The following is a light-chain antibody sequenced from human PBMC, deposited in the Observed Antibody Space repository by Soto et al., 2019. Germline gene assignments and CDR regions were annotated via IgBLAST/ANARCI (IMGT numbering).Light chain of an antibody. CDR2: GAS. J-gene: IGKJ1*01. CDR3: QQYGSSSWT. CDR1: QSVSSSY. Sequence: EIVLTQSPGTLSLSPGERATLSCRASQSVSSSYLAWYQQKPGQAPRLLIYGASSRATGIPDRFSGSGSETAFTLTISRLEPDDFAVYYCQQYGSSSWTFGQGTKVEIK. V-gene: IGKV3-20*01.